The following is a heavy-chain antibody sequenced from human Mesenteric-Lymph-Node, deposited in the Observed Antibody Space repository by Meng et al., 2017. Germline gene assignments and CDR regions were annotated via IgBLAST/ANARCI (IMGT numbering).Heavy chain of an antibody. V-gene: IGHV1-2*02. CDR1: GYTFTGYY. Sequence: QVRWWQLGAEVKKPGASVKVSCKASGYTFTGYYMHWVRQAPGQGLEWMGWINPNSGGTNYAQKFQGRVTMTRDTSISTAYMELSRLRSDDTAVYYCARVGDSSSWYIWYFDLWGRGTLVTVSS. J-gene: IGHJ2*01. CDR2: INPNSGGT. D-gene: IGHD6-13*01. CDR3: ARVGDSSSWYIWYFDL.